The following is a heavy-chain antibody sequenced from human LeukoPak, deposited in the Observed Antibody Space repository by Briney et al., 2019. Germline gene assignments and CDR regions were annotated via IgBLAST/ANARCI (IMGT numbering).Heavy chain of an antibody. J-gene: IGHJ1*01. V-gene: IGHV1-2*02. D-gene: IGHD6-19*01. CDR3: TRGGPVAGTHKYFQH. CDR2: INPNSGGT. Sequence: ASVKVSCKASGYTFTGYYMHWARQAPGQGLEWMGWINPNSGGTNYAQKFQGRVTLTRNTSISTAYMELSSLRSEDTAVYYCTRGGPVAGTHKYFQHWGQGTLVTVSS. CDR1: GYTFTGYY.